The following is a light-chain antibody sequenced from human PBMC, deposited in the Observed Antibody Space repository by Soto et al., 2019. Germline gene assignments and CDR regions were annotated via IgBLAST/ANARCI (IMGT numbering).Light chain of an antibody. CDR1: SSDVGGYNF. V-gene: IGLV2-14*01. J-gene: IGLJ1*01. CDR2: EVS. Sequence: QSALTQPASVSGSPGQSITISCTGTSSDVGGYNFVSWYQQHPGKAPKLMISEVSNRPSGVSNRFSGSKSGNTASLTISGRQADDEADYYCSSYTSSTSYVFGTGTKVTVL. CDR3: SSYTSSTSYV.